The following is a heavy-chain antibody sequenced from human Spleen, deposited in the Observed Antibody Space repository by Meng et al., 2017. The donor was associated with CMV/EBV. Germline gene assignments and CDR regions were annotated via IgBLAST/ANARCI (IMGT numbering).Heavy chain of an antibody. CDR1: GYSCTTHA. D-gene: IGHD2-8*01. CDR2: IATSTGTP. Sequence: SGKASGYSCTTHAMNWVRQAPGQGLEWMGWIATSTGTPTYAHGFAGRFVFALDTSVNTAYVHRASLKAEDTAVYYCAKEGDSDSYGDWGQGALVTVSS. V-gene: IGHV7-4-1*01. CDR3: AKEGDSDSYGD. J-gene: IGHJ4*02.